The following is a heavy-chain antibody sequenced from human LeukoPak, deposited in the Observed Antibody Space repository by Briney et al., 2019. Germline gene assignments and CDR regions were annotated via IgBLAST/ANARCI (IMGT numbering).Heavy chain of an antibody. CDR2: ISAYNGNT. J-gene: IGHJ6*03. D-gene: IGHD3-22*01. CDR1: GYTFTSYG. CDR3: ARVVEAGVVVIVNYMDV. V-gene: IGHV1-18*01. Sequence: ASVKVSCKASGYTFTSYGISWVRQAPGQGLEWMGWISAYNGNTNYAQKLQGRVTMTIDTSTSTAYMELRSLRSDDTAVYYCARVVEAGVVVIVNYMDVWGKGTTVTVSS.